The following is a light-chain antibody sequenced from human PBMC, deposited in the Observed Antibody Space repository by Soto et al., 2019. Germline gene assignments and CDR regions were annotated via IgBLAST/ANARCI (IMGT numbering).Light chain of an antibody. CDR3: QQYYSTPWT. Sequence: DIVMTQSPDSLAVSLGERATIXCKSSQSVLYXSNNKNYLAWYQQKPGQPPKLLIYWASTRESGVPDRFSGSGSGTDFTLTISSLQAEDVAVYYCQQYYSTPWTFGQGTKVEIK. J-gene: IGKJ1*01. CDR2: WAS. V-gene: IGKV4-1*01. CDR1: QSVLYXSNNKNY.